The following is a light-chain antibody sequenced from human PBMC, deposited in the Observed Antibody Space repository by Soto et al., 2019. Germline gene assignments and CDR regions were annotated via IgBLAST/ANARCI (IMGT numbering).Light chain of an antibody. CDR2: EVS. Sequence: QSALTQPASVSGSPGQSITISCTGTSSDVGGYDYVSWYQQHPGKAPKVMIYEVSNRPSGVSYRFPGSKSGNTASLTISGLQAEDEADYYCSSYTTSSTRVFGGGTKLTVL. J-gene: IGLJ2*01. CDR1: SSDVGGYDY. V-gene: IGLV2-14*01. CDR3: SSYTTSSTRV.